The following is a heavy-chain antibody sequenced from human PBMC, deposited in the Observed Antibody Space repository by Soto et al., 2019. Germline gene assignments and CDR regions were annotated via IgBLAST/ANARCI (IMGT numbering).Heavy chain of an antibody. D-gene: IGHD7-27*01. CDR1: GGSFSGYY. CDR2: INHSGST. V-gene: IGHV4-34*01. Sequence: QVQLQQWGAGLLKPSETLSLTCAVYGGSFSGYYWSWIRQPPGKGLEWIGEINHSGSTNYNPSLKSLVTISVDTSKNQFSLKLSSVTAADTAVYYCARGWGALFDYWGQGALVTVSS. J-gene: IGHJ4*02. CDR3: ARGWGALFDY.